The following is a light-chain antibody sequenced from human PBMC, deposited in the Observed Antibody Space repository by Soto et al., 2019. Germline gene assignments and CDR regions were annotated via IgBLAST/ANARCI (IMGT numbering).Light chain of an antibody. CDR3: CSYAGSRVV. V-gene: IGLV2-23*01. CDR2: EGS. J-gene: IGLJ2*01. CDR1: SSDVGNYNL. Sequence: QSVLTQPASVSGSPGQSITISCTGTSSDVGNYNLVSWYQQEPGKAPKLMIYEGSKRPSGVSNRFSGSKSGNTASLTISGLQAEDEADYYCCSYAGSRVVFGGGTKVTVL.